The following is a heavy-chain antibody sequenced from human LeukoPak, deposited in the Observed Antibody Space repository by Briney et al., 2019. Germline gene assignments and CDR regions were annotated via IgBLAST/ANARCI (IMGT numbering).Heavy chain of an antibody. V-gene: IGHV4-39*07. Sequence: SETLSLTCSVTGGSISSSSYYWGWIRQPPGKGLEWIGNIYYSGSTYYNPSLKSRVTISVDTSMTQFSLRLTSVTAADTAVYFCARDIGIYPHVAFDIWGQGTMVTVSS. J-gene: IGHJ3*02. CDR1: GGSISSSSYY. CDR2: IYYSGST. D-gene: IGHD1-26*01. CDR3: ARDIGIYPHVAFDI.